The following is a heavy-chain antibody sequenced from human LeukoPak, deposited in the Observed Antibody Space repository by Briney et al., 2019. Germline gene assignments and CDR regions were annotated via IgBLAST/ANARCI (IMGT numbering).Heavy chain of an antibody. CDR2: MNPNSGNT. CDR1: GYTFTSYD. D-gene: IGHD2-8*01. Sequence: ASVKVSCKASGYTFTSYDINWVRQATGQGLEWMGWMNPNSGNTGYAQKFQGRVTMTRNTSISTAYMELSSLRSEDTAVYYCARGGDIVLMVYAVPSSDFDYWGQGTLVTVSS. V-gene: IGHV1-8*01. J-gene: IGHJ4*02. CDR3: ARGGDIVLMVYAVPSSDFDY.